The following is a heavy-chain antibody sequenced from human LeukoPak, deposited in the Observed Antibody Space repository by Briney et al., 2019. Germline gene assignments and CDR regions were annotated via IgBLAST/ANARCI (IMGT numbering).Heavy chain of an antibody. D-gene: IGHD5-24*01. CDR2: INPNSGGT. CDR3: ARDGTGVYNLVQY. Sequence: ASVKVSCKASGYTFTGYYMHWVRQAPGQGLEWMGWINPNSGGTNYAQKFQGRVTMTRDTSISAVYMELSRLRSDDTAVYYCARDGTGVYNLVQYWGQGTLVAVSS. V-gene: IGHV1-2*02. CDR1: GYTFTGYY. J-gene: IGHJ4*02.